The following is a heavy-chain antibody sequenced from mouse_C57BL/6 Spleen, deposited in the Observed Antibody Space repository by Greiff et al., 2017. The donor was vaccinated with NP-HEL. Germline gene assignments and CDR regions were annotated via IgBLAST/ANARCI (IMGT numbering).Heavy chain of an antibody. CDR2: IDPNSGGT. Sequence: QVQLQQSGAELVKPGASVKLSCKASGYTFTSYWMHWVKQRPGRGLEWIGRIDPNSGGTKYNEKFKSKATLTVDKPSSTAYMQLSSLTSEDSAVYYCARRILYDYDDGYAMDYWGQGTSVTVSS. D-gene: IGHD2-4*01. CDR1: GYTFTSYW. V-gene: IGHV1-72*01. J-gene: IGHJ4*01. CDR3: ARRILYDYDDGYAMDY.